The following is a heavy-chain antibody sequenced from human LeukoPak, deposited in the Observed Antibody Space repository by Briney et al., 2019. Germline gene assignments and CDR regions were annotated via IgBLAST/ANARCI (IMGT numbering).Heavy chain of an antibody. V-gene: IGHV3-15*01. CDR2: IKSRGGGGTV. J-gene: IGHJ4*02. D-gene: IGHD1-14*01. CDR1: GFIFTNAY. Sequence: GGSLRLSCAASGFIFTNAYMSWVRQAPGKGLEWDGRIKSRGGGGTVEYAAPVKDRFSISRDDSRNMLYLQMNSLKTEDTAVYYCTTDAGYSSKWYKDWGQGTLVTVAS. CDR3: TTDAGYSSKWYKD.